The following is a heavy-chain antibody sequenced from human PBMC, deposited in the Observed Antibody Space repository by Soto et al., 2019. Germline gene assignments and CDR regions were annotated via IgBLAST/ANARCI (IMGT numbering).Heavy chain of an antibody. D-gene: IGHD1-1*01. V-gene: IGHV4-34*01. J-gene: IGHJ4*02. CDR3: ARETGTNLDY. CDR2: INHSGST. CDR1: GGSFSGYY. Sequence: QVQLQQWGAGLLKPSETLSLTCAVYGGSFSGYYWSWIRQPPGKGLEWIGEINHSGSTNYNPSLKXXVXILXDTSKNQFSLKLSSVTAADTAVYYCARETGTNLDYWGQGTLVTVSS.